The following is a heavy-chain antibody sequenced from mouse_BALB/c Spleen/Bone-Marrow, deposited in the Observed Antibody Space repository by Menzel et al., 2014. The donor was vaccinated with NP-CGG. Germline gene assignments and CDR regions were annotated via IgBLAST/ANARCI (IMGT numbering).Heavy chain of an antibody. Sequence: EVKLVESGGGLVQPGGFLRLSCATSGFTFTDHYVSWVRQPPGKALEWLGFIRNKANGYTTEYSASVKGRFTISRDNSQSIVYLQMNTLRAEDSATYYCARDYSYYFDYWGQGTPLTVSS. CDR1: GFTFTDHY. J-gene: IGHJ2*01. D-gene: IGHD2-1*01. V-gene: IGHV7-3*02. CDR3: ARDYSYYFDY. CDR2: IRNKANGYTT.